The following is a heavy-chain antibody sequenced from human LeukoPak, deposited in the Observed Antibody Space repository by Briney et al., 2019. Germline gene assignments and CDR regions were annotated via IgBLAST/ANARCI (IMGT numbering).Heavy chain of an antibody. CDR1: GGSISSSSYY. V-gene: IGHV4-39*01. D-gene: IGHD5-18*01. Sequence: SETLSLTCTASGGSISSSSYYWGWIRQPPGKGLEWIGSIYYSGSTYYNPSLKSRVTISVDTSKNQFSLKLSSVTAADTAVYYCARGRFQLWPHYYFDYWGQGTLVTVSS. CDR3: ARGRFQLWPHYYFDY. CDR2: IYYSGST. J-gene: IGHJ4*02.